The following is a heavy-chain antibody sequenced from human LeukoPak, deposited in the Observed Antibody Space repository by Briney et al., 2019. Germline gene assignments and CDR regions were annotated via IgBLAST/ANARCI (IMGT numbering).Heavy chain of an antibody. V-gene: IGHV4-61*02. CDR3: AKDMGPTYSNLIGDWFDP. CDR1: GGSISSGSYY. Sequence: SETLSLNCSLSGGSISSGSYYWSWIRQPAGKGLEWIGRVYPSGSTSYNPSFKSRVSISIDTFKNQYTLNLSSVTAADTAVYYCAKDMGPTYSNLIGDWFDPWGQGLLVTVSS. J-gene: IGHJ5*02. D-gene: IGHD5-18*01. CDR2: VYPSGST.